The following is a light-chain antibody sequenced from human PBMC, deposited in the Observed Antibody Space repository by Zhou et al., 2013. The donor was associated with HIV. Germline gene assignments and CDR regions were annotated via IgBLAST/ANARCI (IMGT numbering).Light chain of an antibody. Sequence: DIQMTQSPSSLSASLGDRVTITCRASQGISNSLAWYQQKPGKAPKLLLSAASRLESGVPSRFSGSGSGAAYTLTISSLQPEDFATYYCQQFYSTPYTFGQGTKLGIK. CDR1: QGISNS. CDR3: QQFYSTPYT. J-gene: IGKJ2*01. CDR2: AAS. V-gene: IGKV1-NL1*01.